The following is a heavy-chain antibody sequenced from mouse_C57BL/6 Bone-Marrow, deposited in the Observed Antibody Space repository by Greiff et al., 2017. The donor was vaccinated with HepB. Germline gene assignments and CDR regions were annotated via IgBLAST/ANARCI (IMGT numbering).Heavy chain of an antibody. CDR3: ARGDYSNYHPYYFDY. Sequence: QVQLQQPGAELVRPGTSVKLSCKASGYTFTSYWMHWVKQRPGQGLEWIGVIDPSDSYTNYNQKFKGKATLTVDTSSSTAYMQLSSLTSEDSAVYYCARGDYSNYHPYYFDYWGQGTPLTVSS. CDR1: GYTFTSYW. J-gene: IGHJ2*01. CDR2: IDPSDSYT. D-gene: IGHD2-5*01. V-gene: IGHV1-59*01.